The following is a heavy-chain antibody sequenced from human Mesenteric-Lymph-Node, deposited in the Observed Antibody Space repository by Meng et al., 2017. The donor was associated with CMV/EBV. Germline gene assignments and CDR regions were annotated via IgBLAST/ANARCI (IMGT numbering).Heavy chain of an antibody. V-gene: IGHV3-23*01. J-gene: IGHJ4*02. CDR1: FSSYA. CDR3: AKDQYSGYDYFFSPQQPFDY. D-gene: IGHD5-12*01. Sequence: FSSYAMSWVRQAPGKGLEWVSAISGSVGITYYADSVKGRFTISRDNSKNTLYLQMNSLRAEDTAVYYCAKDQYSGYDYFFSPQQPFDYWGQGTLVTVSS. CDR2: ISGSVGIT.